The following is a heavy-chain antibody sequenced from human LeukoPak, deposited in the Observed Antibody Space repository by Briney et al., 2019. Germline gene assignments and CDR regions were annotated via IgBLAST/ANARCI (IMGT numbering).Heavy chain of an antibody. CDR3: XXXXXXXXXATGESCFDY. J-gene: IGHJ4*02. CDR2: IYYSGST. D-gene: IGHD2-15*01. CDR1: GGSISSSSYY. Sequence: SETLSLTCTVSGGSISSSSYYWGWIRQPPGKGLEWIGSIYYSGSTYYNPSLKSRVTISVDTSKNQFSLKLSSVTAADTAVYXXXXXXXXXXXATGESCFDYWGQGTLVTVSS. V-gene: IGHV4-39*01.